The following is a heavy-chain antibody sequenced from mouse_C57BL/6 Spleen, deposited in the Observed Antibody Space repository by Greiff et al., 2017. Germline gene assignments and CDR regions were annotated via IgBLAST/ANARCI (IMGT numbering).Heavy chain of an antibody. J-gene: IGHJ1*03. CDR2: ISYDGSST. CDR3: ARERGNWYFDV. V-gene: IGHV5-16*01. Sequence: EVKLVESEGGLVQPGSSMTLSCTASGFTFSDYYMAWVRQVPGKGLEWVANISYDGSSTYYLDSLKSRFIISRDNAKNILYLQMSSLKSEDTATYYCARERGNWYFDVWGKGTTVTVSS. CDR1: GFTFSDYY.